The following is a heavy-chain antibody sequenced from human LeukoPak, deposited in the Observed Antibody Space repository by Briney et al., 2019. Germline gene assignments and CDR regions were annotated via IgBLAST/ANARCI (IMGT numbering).Heavy chain of an antibody. V-gene: IGHV3-11*06. CDR1: GFTFSDYY. CDR3: ARVALGDCSGGSCYSLYYYYYGMDV. J-gene: IGHJ6*04. D-gene: IGHD2-15*01. CDR2: ISSSSSYT. Sequence: TGGSLRLSCAASGFTFSDYYMSWIRQAPGKGLEWDSYISSSSSYTNYADSVKGRFTISRDNAKNSLYLQMNSLRAEDTAVYYCARVALGDCSGGSCYSLYYYYYGMDVWGKGTTVTVSS.